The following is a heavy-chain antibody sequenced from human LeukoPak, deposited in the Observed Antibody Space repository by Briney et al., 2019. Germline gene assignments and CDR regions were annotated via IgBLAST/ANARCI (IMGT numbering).Heavy chain of an antibody. CDR3: AREGDYCSSTSCYKGFDY. D-gene: IGHD2-2*02. Sequence: SETLSLTCTVSGGSISSYYWSWIRQPPGKGLEWIGYIYYSGSTNYNPSLKSRVTISVDTSKNQFSLKLSSVTAADTAVYYCAREGDYCSSTSCYKGFDYWGQGTPVTVSS. CDR1: GGSISSYY. J-gene: IGHJ4*02. V-gene: IGHV4-59*01. CDR2: IYYSGST.